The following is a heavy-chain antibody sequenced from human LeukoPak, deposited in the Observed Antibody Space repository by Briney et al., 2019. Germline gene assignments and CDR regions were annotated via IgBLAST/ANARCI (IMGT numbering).Heavy chain of an antibody. V-gene: IGHV4-4*07. J-gene: IGHJ5*02. CDR1: GGSISSYY. CDR2: IYTSGST. CDR3: ARGSQSAAVAANWFDP. Sequence: SETLSLTCTVSGGSISSYYWSWIRQPAGKGLEWIGRIYTSGSTNYNPSLKSRVTMSVDTSKNQFSLKLSSVTAADTAVYYCARGSQSAAVAANWFDPWGQGTLVTVSS. D-gene: IGHD6-13*01.